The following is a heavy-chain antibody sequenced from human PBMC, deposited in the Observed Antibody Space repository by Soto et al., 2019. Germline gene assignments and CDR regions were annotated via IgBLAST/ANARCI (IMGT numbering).Heavy chain of an antibody. CDR1: GFTFTSFA. CDR3: AKKSYYYDTSGYSEYFQH. J-gene: IGHJ1*01. Sequence: WGSMRLSCAASGFTFTSFAMSWDRQDAGKGLEWISAASGNGATTYYADSVKGRFTVLRDNARNTGYLQLNCLKADGTAVFYCAKKSYYYDTSGYSEYFQHWGQGTRFTVSS. CDR2: ASGNGATT. D-gene: IGHD3-22*01. V-gene: IGHV3-23*01.